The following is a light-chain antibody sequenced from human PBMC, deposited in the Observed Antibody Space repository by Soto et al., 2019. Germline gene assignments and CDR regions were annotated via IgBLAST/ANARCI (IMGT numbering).Light chain of an antibody. Sequence: DIQMTQTPSSLSASVGDRVTITCRASQNIDNSLNWYQQKPGKAPRLRIYVASSLQSGVPSRFSGSGSGTEFTLTISSRQLEDFGSYSCQQSYTPPFTFGPGTKVHV. CDR3: QQSYTPPFT. J-gene: IGKJ3*01. CDR2: VAS. CDR1: QNIDNS. V-gene: IGKV1-39*01.